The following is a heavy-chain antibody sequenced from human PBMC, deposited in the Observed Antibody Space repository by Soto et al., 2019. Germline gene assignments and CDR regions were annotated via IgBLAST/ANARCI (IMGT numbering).Heavy chain of an antibody. CDR3: ARHGGYFFDY. CDR2: IYHGLSI. Sequence: QVQLQQWGAGLLKPSETLSLTCAVYSGSFSGHYWSWIRQPPGKDLEWIGEIYHGLSIVYNPSLKSRVTISGYSSKNQFSLKLSSVTAADTAVYYCARHGGYFFDYWGQGTLVTVSS. J-gene: IGHJ4*02. V-gene: IGHV4-34*01. D-gene: IGHD3-16*01. CDR1: SGSFSGHY.